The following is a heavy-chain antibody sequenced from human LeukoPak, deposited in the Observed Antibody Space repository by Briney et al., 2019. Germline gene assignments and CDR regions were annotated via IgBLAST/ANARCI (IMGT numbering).Heavy chain of an antibody. CDR2: ISGSGGST. CDR1: GFTFSSYG. Sequence: GGSLRLSCAASGFTFSSYGMNWVRQAPGKGLEWVSAISGSGGSTHYADSVKGRFTISRDNSKNTLFLQMNSLRAEDTAVYYCAKTFQWFYMDVWGKGTTVTISS. CDR3: AKTFQWFYMDV. V-gene: IGHV3-23*01. J-gene: IGHJ6*03. D-gene: IGHD2-8*01.